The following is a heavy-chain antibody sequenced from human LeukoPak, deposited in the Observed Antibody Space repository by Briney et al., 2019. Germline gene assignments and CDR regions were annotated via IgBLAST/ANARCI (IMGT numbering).Heavy chain of an antibody. CDR1: GGSITSYY. Sequence: PSETLSLTCSVSGGSITSYYWSWIRQPPGKGLEWIGHSYYSGSTNSNPSLKSRVTISVDASKNQFSLKLSSVTAADTAVYYCARGVTAIQILDYWGQGTLVTVSS. J-gene: IGHJ4*02. V-gene: IGHV4-59*01. D-gene: IGHD2-21*02. CDR3: ARGVTAIQILDY. CDR2: SYYSGST.